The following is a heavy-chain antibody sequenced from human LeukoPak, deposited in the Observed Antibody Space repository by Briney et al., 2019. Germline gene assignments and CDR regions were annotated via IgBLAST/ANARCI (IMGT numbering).Heavy chain of an antibody. J-gene: IGHJ4*02. V-gene: IGHV1-2*02. CDR2: INPNSGGT. CDR3: ARDQGGGNSGPLPGY. D-gene: IGHD4-23*01. CDR1: GYTFTGYY. Sequence: GASVKVSCKASGYTFTGYYMHWLRQAPGQGLEWMGWINPNSGGTNYAQKFQGRVTMTRDTSISTAYMELSRLRSDDTAVYYCARDQGGGNSGPLPGYWGQGTLVTVSS.